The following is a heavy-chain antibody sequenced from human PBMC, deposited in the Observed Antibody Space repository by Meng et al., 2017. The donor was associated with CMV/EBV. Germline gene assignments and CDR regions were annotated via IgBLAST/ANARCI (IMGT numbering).Heavy chain of an antibody. J-gene: IGHJ5*02. CDR2: IYYSGSN. CDR1: GGSISSYY. V-gene: IGHV4-59*01. CDR3: ARVMGGRDIVVVPAATEESWFYP. Sequence: SETLSLTCTVSGGSISSYYWSWIRQPPGKGLEWIGYIYYSGSNNYNPSLKSRVPISVDTSKNQFSLKLSCVTAADTAVYYCARVMGGRDIVVVPAATEESWFYPWGQGTLVTVSS. D-gene: IGHD2-2*01.